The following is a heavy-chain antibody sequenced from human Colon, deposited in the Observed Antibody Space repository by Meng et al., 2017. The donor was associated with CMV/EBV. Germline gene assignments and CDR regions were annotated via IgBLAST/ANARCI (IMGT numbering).Heavy chain of an antibody. CDR3: AKDRTVGGYTFGLDV. Sequence: SLKISCVASGFSFEDYARHWVRQVPGKGLEWVSNVNWGGDKIGYADSVKGRFTISRDNAKNSLYLQMDSLRAADTAVYYCAKDRTVGGYTFGLDVWGQGTTVTVSS. V-gene: IGHV3-9*01. CDR2: VNWGGDKI. D-gene: IGHD5-12*01. J-gene: IGHJ6*02. CDR1: GFSFEDYA.